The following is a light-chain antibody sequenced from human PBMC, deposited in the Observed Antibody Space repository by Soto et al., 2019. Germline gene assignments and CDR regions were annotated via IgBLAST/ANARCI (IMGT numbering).Light chain of an antibody. CDR1: QTISSW. Sequence: DIQMTHSPSTLSGSVGDRVTITCRASQTISSWLAWYQQIPGKAPKLLIYKASTLKSGVPSRFSGSGSGTEFTLTISSLQPDDFATYYCQHYNSYSEAFGQGTKVDIK. J-gene: IGKJ1*01. V-gene: IGKV1-5*03. CDR3: QHYNSYSEA. CDR2: KAS.